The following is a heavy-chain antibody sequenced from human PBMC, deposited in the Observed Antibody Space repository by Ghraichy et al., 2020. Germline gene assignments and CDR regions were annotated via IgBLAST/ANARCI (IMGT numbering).Heavy chain of an antibody. CDR2: MNPNSGNT. Sequence: ASVKVSCKASGYTFTSYDINWVRQATGQGLEWMGWMNPNSGNTGYAQKFQGRVTMTRNTSISTAYMELSSLRSEDTAVYYCARGDFSSGWYHSRSTDSGYWGQGPLVTVSS. CDR1: GYTFTSYD. D-gene: IGHD6-19*01. J-gene: IGHJ4*02. V-gene: IGHV1-8*01. CDR3: ARGDFSSGWYHSRSTDSGY.